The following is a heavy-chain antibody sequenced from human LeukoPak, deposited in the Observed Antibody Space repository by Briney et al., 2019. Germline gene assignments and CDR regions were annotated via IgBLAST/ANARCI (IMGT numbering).Heavy chain of an antibody. J-gene: IGHJ5*01. CDR2: INAGNGNT. CDR1: GYTFTSYA. V-gene: IGHV1-3*01. D-gene: IGHD6-19*01. CDR3: ARDYLYSSGWFGY. Sequence: ASVKVSCTASGYTFTSYAMHWVRQAPGQRLEWMGWINAGNGNTKYSQKFQGRVTITRDTSASTAYMELSSLRSEDTAVYYCARDYLYSSGWFGYWGQGTLVTVSS.